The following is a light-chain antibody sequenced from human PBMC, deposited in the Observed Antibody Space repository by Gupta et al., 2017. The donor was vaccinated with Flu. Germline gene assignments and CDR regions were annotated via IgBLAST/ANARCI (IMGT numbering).Light chain of an antibody. J-gene: IGLJ1*01. CDR2: ENN. V-gene: IGLV1-51*02. Sequence: QSVLTQPPSVSAAPGLTVTISCSGSSSNIGNNYVSWYQQLPGTAPKLLIYENNQRTSGMPDRFSGSNSGTSATLGITGLQAGDEADYYCGAWDTSLSYVFGPGTKVTVL. CDR1: SSNIGNNY. CDR3: GAWDTSLSYV.